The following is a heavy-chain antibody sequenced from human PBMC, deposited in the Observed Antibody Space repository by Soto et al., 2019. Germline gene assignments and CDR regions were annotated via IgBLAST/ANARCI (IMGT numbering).Heavy chain of an antibody. J-gene: IGHJ4*02. CDR3: GSRSSGCYFDY. Sequence: PGGSLRLSCAASGVTFTSYAMNWGRQAPGKGLEWVSVISGSGSSTYYADSVKGRCTISRDNSKNTLYLQMNSLRAEDTAVYYCGSRSSGCYFDYWGQGTMVTVSS. V-gene: IGHV3-23*01. CDR1: GVTFTSYA. CDR2: ISGSGSST. D-gene: IGHD6-19*01.